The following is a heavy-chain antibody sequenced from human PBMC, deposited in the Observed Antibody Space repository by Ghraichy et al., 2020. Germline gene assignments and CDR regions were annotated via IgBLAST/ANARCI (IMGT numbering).Heavy chain of an antibody. Sequence: GGSLRLSCAAPGITFSNVWMSWVRQAPGKGLERVGRIKTTGTTDYAAPVKGRFTISRDDSKKMLYLQMNSLKTEDTAAYYCTTYNQKDAFDFWGQGTVVTVSS. J-gene: IGHJ3*01. CDR3: TTYNQKDAFDF. D-gene: IGHD1-14*01. CDR2: IKTTGTT. CDR1: GITFSNVW. V-gene: IGHV3-15*05.